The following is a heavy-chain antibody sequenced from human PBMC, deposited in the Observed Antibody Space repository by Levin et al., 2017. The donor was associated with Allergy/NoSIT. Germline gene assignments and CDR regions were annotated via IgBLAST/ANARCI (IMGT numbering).Heavy chain of an antibody. CDR3: VKGGRGSESYFEYFDD. V-gene: IGHV3-30*18. CDR2: ISYDEGNK. CDR1: GFTFTSYG. J-gene: IGHJ4*02. Sequence: GGSLRLSCAVSGFTFTSYGMHWVRQAPGKGLEWVALISYDEGNKYYADSGRFTISRDNSRNTLYLQMNSLRVDDTAVYYCVKGGRGSESYFEYFDDWGQGTLVTVSS. D-gene: IGHD3-10*01.